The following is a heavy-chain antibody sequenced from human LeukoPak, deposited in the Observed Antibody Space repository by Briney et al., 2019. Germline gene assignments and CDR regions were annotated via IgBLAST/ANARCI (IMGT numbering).Heavy chain of an antibody. D-gene: IGHD6-13*01. CDR2: ISAYNGNT. CDR3: ARSPGIAATRIISDYYFDY. Sequence: GASVKVSCKASGYTFISYGISWVRQAPGQGLEWMGWISAYNGNTNYAQKLQGRVTMTTDTSTTTVYMELRSLRSDDTAVYYCARSPGIAATRIISDYYFDYWGQGTLVTVSS. CDR1: GYTFISYG. V-gene: IGHV1-18*01. J-gene: IGHJ4*02.